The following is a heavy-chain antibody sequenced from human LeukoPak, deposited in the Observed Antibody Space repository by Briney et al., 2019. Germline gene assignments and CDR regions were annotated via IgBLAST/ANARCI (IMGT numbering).Heavy chain of an antibody. J-gene: IGHJ4*02. V-gene: IGHV3-48*03. Sequence: PGGSLRLSFAASGFTFSSYEMNWVRQAPGKGLEWVSYISSSGSTIYYADSVKGRFTISRDNSKNTLYLQMNSLRAEDTALYYCAKDRESNYCSNTNCYLHYWGQGTLVTVSS. CDR1: GFTFSSYE. D-gene: IGHD2-2*01. CDR3: AKDRESNYCSNTNCYLHY. CDR2: ISSSGSTI.